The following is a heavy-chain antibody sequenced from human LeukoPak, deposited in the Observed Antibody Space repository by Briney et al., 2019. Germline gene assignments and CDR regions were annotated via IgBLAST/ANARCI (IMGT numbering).Heavy chain of an antibody. CDR2: IYTSGST. V-gene: IGHV4-4*07. CDR3: AGGATPGAFDI. CDR1: GGSISSYY. D-gene: IGHD1-26*01. Sequence: SETLSLTCTVPGGSISSYYWSWIRQPAGKGLEWIGRIYTSGSTNYNPSLKSRVTMSVDTSKNQFSLKLSSVTAADTAVYYCAGGATPGAFDIWGQGTMVTVSS. J-gene: IGHJ3*02.